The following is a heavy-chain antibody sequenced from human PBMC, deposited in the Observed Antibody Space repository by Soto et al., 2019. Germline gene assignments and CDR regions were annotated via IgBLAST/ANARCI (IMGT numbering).Heavy chain of an antibody. CDR3: ATFELQLVFWYGMDV. CDR1: GFTFNSYA. CDR2: ISGSGGST. Sequence: PGGSLALSCTASGFTFNSYAMSWVRQAPGRGLEWVSAISGSGGSTYYADSVKGRFTISRDNSKNTLYLQMNSLRAEDTAVYYCATFELQLVFWYGMDVWGQGTPVTVSS. D-gene: IGHD6-13*01. J-gene: IGHJ6*02. V-gene: IGHV3-23*01.